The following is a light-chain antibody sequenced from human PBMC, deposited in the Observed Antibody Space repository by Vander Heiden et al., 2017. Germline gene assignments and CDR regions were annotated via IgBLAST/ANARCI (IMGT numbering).Light chain of an antibody. Sequence: DIQMTQSPSSLSASVGDRVTITCRASQSISSYLNWYQQKPGKAPKLLIYAASSLQSGVPSRFSGSGSGTDFTLTISSLQPEDFATYYCQQSYSTPRTFRGEIKVEIK. CDR3: QQSYSTPRT. CDR2: AAS. J-gene: IGKJ4*01. V-gene: IGKV1-39*01. CDR1: QSISSY.